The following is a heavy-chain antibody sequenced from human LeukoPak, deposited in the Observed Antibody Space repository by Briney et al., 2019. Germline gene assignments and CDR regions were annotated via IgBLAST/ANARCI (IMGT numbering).Heavy chain of an antibody. Sequence: ASVKVSCKASGYTFTSYAMNWVRQVPGQGLEWMGWINTNTGNPTYAQGFTGRFVFSLDTSVSTAYLQISSLKAEDTAVYYCARVNEVLRYFDWFDYFDYWGQGTLVTVSS. CDR1: GYTFTSYA. CDR2: INTNTGNP. V-gene: IGHV7-4-1*02. CDR3: ARVNEVLRYFDWFDYFDY. D-gene: IGHD3-9*01. J-gene: IGHJ4*02.